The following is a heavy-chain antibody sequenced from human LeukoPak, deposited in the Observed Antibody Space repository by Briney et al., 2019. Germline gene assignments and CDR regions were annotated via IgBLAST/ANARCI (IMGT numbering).Heavy chain of an antibody. CDR2: ISYDGSNK. J-gene: IGHJ6*02. CDR1: GFTFSSYG. V-gene: IGHV3-30*18. D-gene: IGHD6-19*01. CDR3: AKDLLSIAVAGVNYYGMDV. Sequence: PGGALRLSCAASGFTFSSYGMHWVRQAPGKGLEWVAVISYDGSNKYYADSVKGRFTISRDNSKNTLYLQMNSLRAEDTAVYYCAKDLLSIAVAGVNYYGMDVWGQGTTVTVSS.